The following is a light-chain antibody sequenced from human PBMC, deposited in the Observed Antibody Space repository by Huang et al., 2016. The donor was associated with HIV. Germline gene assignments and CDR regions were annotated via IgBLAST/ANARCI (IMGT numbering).Light chain of an antibody. CDR2: GAS. CDR3: HQRYSWPLT. J-gene: IGKJ4*01. Sequence: EIALTQSPATLSLSPGERATLSCRASQSVSTYVAWFQQKPGQAPRRLIYGASNRATGIPARFSGRGSGTDFTLTISSLEPEDFAVYYCHQRYSWPLTFGGGTKVEIK. V-gene: IGKV3-11*01. CDR1: QSVSTY.